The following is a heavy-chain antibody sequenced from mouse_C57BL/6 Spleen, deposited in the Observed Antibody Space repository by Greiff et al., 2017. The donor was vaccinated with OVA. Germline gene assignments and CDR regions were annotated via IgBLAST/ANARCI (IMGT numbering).Heavy chain of an antibody. Sequence: EVKLVESGGGLVQPGGSLSLSCAASGFTFTDYYMSWVRQPPGKALEWLGFIRNKANGYTTEYSASVKGRFTISRDNSQSILYHQMNALRAENSATYYCAFLGSSWYFDVWGTGTTVTVSS. D-gene: IGHD1-1*01. CDR1: GFTFTDYY. CDR3: AFLGSSWYFDV. CDR2: IRNKANGYTT. V-gene: IGHV7-3*01. J-gene: IGHJ1*03.